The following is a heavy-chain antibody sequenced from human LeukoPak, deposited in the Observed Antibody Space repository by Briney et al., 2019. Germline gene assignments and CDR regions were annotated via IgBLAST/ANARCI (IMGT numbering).Heavy chain of an antibody. D-gene: IGHD6-13*01. CDR3: ARSSRWYGPFDY. Sequence: GGPLRLFCAASGLTFNSYEKNWVRQAPGKGLEWVSYISSSGNTIYYADSVKCRFTISRDNAKNSLYLQMNSLRGADTAVYYCARSSRWYGPFDYWGQGTLVTVSS. V-gene: IGHV3-48*03. J-gene: IGHJ4*02. CDR1: GLTFNSYE. CDR2: ISSSGNTI.